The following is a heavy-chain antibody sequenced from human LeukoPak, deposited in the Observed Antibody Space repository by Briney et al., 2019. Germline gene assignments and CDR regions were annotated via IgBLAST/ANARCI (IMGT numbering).Heavy chain of an antibody. CDR3: ASPLIAVAGSFDY. V-gene: IGHV4-39*01. J-gene: IGHJ4*02. D-gene: IGHD6-19*01. CDR2: IYYSGST. Sequence: SETLSLTCTVSGGSISSCSYYWGWIRQPPGKGLEWIGSIYYSGSTYYNPSLKSRVTISVDTSKNQFSLKLSSVTAADTAVYYCASPLIAVAGSFDYWGQGTLVTVSS. CDR1: GGSISSCSYY.